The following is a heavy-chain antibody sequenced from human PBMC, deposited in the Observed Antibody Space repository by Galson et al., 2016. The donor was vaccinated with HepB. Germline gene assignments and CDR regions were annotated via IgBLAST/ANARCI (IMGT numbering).Heavy chain of an antibody. Sequence: SLRLSCAASGFTFSSYAMHWVRQAPGKGLEYVSAISSNGGSTYYADSVKGRFTISRDNSKNTLYLQMNSLRAEDTAVYYCAKDHWGVRGVIIRIYYYGMDVWGQGTTVTVSS. CDR3: AKDHWGVRGVIIRIYYYGMDV. D-gene: IGHD3-10*01. V-gene: IGHV3-64*04. CDR2: ISSNGGST. CDR1: GFTFSSYA. J-gene: IGHJ6*02.